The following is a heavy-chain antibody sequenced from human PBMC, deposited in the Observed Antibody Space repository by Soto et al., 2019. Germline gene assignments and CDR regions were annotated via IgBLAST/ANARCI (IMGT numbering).Heavy chain of an antibody. CDR3: AKIYISSSEDAFDV. J-gene: IGHJ3*01. Sequence: EVELLESGGGLVQPGGSLQLSCVGSGFTFDSNGMSWVRLVPGKGLEWVSFISGSGVSTSYAESVKGRVIVSRDNSKKMVFLQMHSLRVEDTATCYCAKIYISSSEDAFDVWGQGTTVTVSS. CDR1: GFTFDSNG. D-gene: IGHD5-12*01. V-gene: IGHV3-23*01. CDR2: ISGSGVST.